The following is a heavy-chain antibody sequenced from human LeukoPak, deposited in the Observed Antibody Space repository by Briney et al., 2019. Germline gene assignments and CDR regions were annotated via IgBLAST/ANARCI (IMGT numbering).Heavy chain of an antibody. Sequence: ASVKVSCKASGYTFTGYYMHWVRLAPGQGLEWMGWINPNSGGTNYAQKFQGRVTMTRDTSISTAYMELSRLRSDDTAVHYCARGYYYDSSGYYGNGAFDIWGQGTMVTVSS. V-gene: IGHV1-2*02. CDR2: INPNSGGT. CDR3: ARGYYYDSSGYYGNGAFDI. J-gene: IGHJ3*02. CDR1: GYTFTGYY. D-gene: IGHD3-22*01.